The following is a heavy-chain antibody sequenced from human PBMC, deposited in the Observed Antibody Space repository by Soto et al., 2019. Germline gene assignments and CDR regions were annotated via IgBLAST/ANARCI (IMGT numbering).Heavy chain of an antibody. V-gene: IGHV3-9*01. CDR3: AKAGTTDYYYYMDV. CDR2: ISWNSGSI. CDR1: GFTFEDYA. Sequence: SLRLSCAASGFTFEDYAMHWVRQAPGKGLEWVSGISWNSGSIGYADSVKGRFTISRDNAKNSLYLQMNSLRAEDTALYYCAKAGTTDYYYYMDVWGKGTTVTVS. D-gene: IGHD1-7*01. J-gene: IGHJ6*03.